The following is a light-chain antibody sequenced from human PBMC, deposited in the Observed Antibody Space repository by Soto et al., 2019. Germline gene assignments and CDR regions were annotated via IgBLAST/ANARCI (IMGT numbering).Light chain of an antibody. Sequence: QSVLTQPASVSGSPGQSITISCTGTSSDVGRYNLVSWYQQHPGKAPKLMIYEGTKRPSGVSNRFSGSKSGNTASLTISGLQAEYEADYSCCSYAGSSTYVFGTGTKLTVL. CDR2: EGT. CDR3: CSYAGSSTYV. CDR1: SSDVGRYNL. J-gene: IGLJ1*01. V-gene: IGLV2-23*01.